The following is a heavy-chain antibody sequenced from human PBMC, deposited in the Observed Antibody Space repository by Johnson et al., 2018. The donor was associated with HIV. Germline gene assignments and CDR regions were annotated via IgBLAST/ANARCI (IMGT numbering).Heavy chain of an antibody. V-gene: IGHV3-66*02. CDR2: IYSGGST. Sequence: VQLVESGGGLVQPGGSLRLSCAASGFTVSSNYMSWVRQAPGKGLEWVSVIYSGGSTYYADSVQGRFTISRDNSKNTLYLQLNSLRAEDTAVYFCARAGQQWLADAFDIWGQGTMVTVSS. D-gene: IGHD6-19*01. J-gene: IGHJ3*02. CDR1: GFTVSSNY. CDR3: ARAGQQWLADAFDI.